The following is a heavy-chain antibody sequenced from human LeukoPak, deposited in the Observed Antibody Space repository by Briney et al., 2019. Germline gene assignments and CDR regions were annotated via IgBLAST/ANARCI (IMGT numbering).Heavy chain of an antibody. Sequence: PGASLGLSCAASGFTFSSYAMSWVRQAPGKGLEWVSAISGSGGSTYYADSVKGRLTISRDNSKNTLYLQMNSPRAEDTAVYYCAKRLVGATADYWGQGTLVTVSS. V-gene: IGHV3-23*01. CDR3: AKRLVGATADY. CDR1: GFTFSSYA. J-gene: IGHJ4*02. D-gene: IGHD1-26*01. CDR2: ISGSGGST.